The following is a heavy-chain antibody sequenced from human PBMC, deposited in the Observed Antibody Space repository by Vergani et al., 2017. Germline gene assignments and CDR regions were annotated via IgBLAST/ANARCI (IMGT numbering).Heavy chain of an antibody. Sequence: EVQLLESGGGLVQPGGSLRLSCAASGFTFSSYAMCWVRQAPGKGLEWVAAISGSGGSTYYADSVKGRFTSSRDNSKNTLYLQMNSLRAEDRAVYSCAKDIIPLKVVVIAHDIWGQGTMVTGSS. CDR1: GFTFSSYA. V-gene: IGHV3-23*01. D-gene: IGHD3-22*01. CDR2: ISGSGGST. J-gene: IGHJ3*02. CDR3: AKDIIPLKVVVIAHDI.